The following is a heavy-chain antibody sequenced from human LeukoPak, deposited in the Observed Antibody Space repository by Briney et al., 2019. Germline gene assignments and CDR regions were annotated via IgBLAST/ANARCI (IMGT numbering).Heavy chain of an antibody. CDR1: RGSISSYY. V-gene: IGHV4-59*01. J-gene: IGHJ6*03. CDR2: IYYSGST. Sequence: SETLSLTCTVSRGSISSYYWSWIRQPPGKGLEWIGYIYYSGSTNYNPSLKSRVTISVDTSKNQFSLKLSSVTAADTAVYYCARVTSYYYYMDVWGKGTTVTISS. CDR3: ARVTSYYYYMDV.